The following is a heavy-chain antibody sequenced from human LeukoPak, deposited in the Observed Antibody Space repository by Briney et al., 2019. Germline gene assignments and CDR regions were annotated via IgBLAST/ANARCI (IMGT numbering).Heavy chain of an antibody. CDR3: ARAYCISTSCYSPRPFTFDY. D-gene: IGHD2-2*01. Sequence: GSLRLSCAASKFTFSDYSMSWVRQAPGKGLEWVSSISSIRNYIYYADSVKGRFTVSRGNAKNSLYLQMNSLRAEDTAVYYCARAYCISTSCYSPRPFTFDYLGQGTLVTVSS. V-gene: IGHV3-21*01. CDR1: KFTFSDYS. CDR2: ISSIRNYI. J-gene: IGHJ4*02.